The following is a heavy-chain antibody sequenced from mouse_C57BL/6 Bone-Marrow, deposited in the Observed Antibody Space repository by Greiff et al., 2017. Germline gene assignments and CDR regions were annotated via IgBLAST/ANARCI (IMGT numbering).Heavy chain of an antibody. CDR3: ARAGFPYYGSSLAY. Sequence: VQVVESGAELARPGASVKLSCKASGYTFTSYGISWVKQRTGQGLEWIGEIYPRSGNTYYNEKFKGKATLTADKSSSTAYMELRSLTSEDSAVYFCARAGFPYYGSSLAYWGQGTLVTVSA. J-gene: IGHJ3*01. CDR2: IYPRSGNT. V-gene: IGHV1-81*01. D-gene: IGHD1-1*01. CDR1: GYTFTSYG.